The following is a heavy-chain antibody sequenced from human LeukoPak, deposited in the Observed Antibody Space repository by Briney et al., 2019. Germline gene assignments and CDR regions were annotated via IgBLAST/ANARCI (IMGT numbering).Heavy chain of an antibody. J-gene: IGHJ3*02. D-gene: IGHD3-3*01. Sequence: PSETLSLTCTVSGGPISSYYWSWIRQPPGKGLEWIGYIYTSGSTNYNPSLKSRVTISVDTSKNQFSLKLSSVTAADTAVYYCARSGAYYDFWSGYPGAFDIWGQGTMVTVSS. V-gene: IGHV4-4*09. CDR2: IYTSGST. CDR1: GGPISSYY. CDR3: ARSGAYYDFWSGYPGAFDI.